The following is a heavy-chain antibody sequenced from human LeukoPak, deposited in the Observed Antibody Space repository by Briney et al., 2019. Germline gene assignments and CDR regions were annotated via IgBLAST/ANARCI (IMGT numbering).Heavy chain of an antibody. D-gene: IGHD3-10*01. V-gene: IGHV3-11*01. CDR3: ARDFRAALEP. CDR2: ISSSGNTI. CDR1: GFTFSDYY. J-gene: IGHJ4*02. Sequence: GGSLRLSCEASGFTFSDYYMSWIRQAPGKGLEWVSYISSSGNTIYYADSLKGPFTISRDNAKNSLCLQINSLRAEDTGVYYCARDFRAALEPWGQGTLVTVSS.